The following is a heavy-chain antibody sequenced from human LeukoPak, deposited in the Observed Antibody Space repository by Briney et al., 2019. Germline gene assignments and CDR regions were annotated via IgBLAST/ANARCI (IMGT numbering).Heavy chain of an antibody. Sequence: GGSLRLSCAVSGFTFSSYWMSWVRQTPGKGLEWVANIKQDGSEKYYVDSVKGRFTISRDNAKNSLYLQMNSLRAEDTAVYYCASDRDYYDSSGYLFDYWGQGTLVTVSS. V-gene: IGHV3-7*01. CDR1: GFTFSSYW. D-gene: IGHD3-22*01. CDR2: IKQDGSEK. J-gene: IGHJ4*02. CDR3: ASDRDYYDSSGYLFDY.